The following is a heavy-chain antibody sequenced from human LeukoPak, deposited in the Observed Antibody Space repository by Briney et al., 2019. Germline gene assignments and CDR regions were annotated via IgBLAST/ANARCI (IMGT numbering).Heavy chain of an antibody. Sequence: GGSLRLSCAASEFSVGSNYMTWVRQAPGKGLEWVSLIYSGGSTYYADSVKGRFTISRDNSKNTLYLQMNSLRAEDTAVYYCAKDRHGHYALDYCGQGTLVTVSS. V-gene: IGHV3-66*01. CDR3: AKDRHGHYALDY. CDR1: EFSVGSNY. J-gene: IGHJ4*02. D-gene: IGHD4-17*01. CDR2: IYSGGST.